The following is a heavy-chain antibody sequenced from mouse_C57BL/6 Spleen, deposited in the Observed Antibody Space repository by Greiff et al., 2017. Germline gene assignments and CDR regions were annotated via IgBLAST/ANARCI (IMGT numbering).Heavy chain of an antibody. CDR3: ARGGYYYGSSYGYWYFDV. CDR2: IDPSDSET. V-gene: IGHV1-52*01. CDR1: GYTFTSYW. Sequence: QVHVKQPGAELVRPGSSVKLSCKASGYTFTSYWMHWVKQRPIQGLEWIGNIDPSDSETHYNQKFKDKATLTVDTSSSTAYMQLSSLTSEDSAVYYCARGGYYYGSSYGYWYFDVWGTGTTVTVSS. J-gene: IGHJ1*03. D-gene: IGHD1-1*01.